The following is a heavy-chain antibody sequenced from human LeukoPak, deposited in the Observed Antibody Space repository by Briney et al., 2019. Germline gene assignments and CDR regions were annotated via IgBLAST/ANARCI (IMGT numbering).Heavy chain of an antibody. CDR1: GGSSSGYY. J-gene: IGHJ5*02. CDR2: INHSGST. V-gene: IGHV4-34*01. CDR3: ARGSPLGQNWFDP. Sequence: SETLSLTCAVYGGSSSGYYWSWIRQPPGKGLEWIGEINHSGSTNYNPSLKSRVTISVDTSKNQFSLKLSSVTAADTAVYYCARGSPLGQNWFDPWGQGTLVTVSS.